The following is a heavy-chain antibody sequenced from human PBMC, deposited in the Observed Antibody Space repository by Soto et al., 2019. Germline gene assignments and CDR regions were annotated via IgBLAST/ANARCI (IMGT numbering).Heavy chain of an antibody. D-gene: IGHD2-2*01. J-gene: IGHJ4*02. V-gene: IGHV3-30*18. CDR2: ISYDGSNK. CDR3: AKDPSFVVVPAHYFDY. Sequence: PGGSLRLSCAASGFTFSSYGMHWVRQAPGKGLEWVAVISYDGSNKYYADSVKGRFTISRDNSKNTLYLQMNSLRAEDTAVYYCAKDPSFVVVPAHYFDYWGQGTLVTVSS. CDR1: GFTFSSYG.